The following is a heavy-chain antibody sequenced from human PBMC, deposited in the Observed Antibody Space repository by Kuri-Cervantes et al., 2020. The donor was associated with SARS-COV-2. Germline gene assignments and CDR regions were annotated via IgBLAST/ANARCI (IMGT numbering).Heavy chain of an antibody. V-gene: IGHV4-59*04. J-gene: IGHJ3*02. CDR3: ARQRARADI. CDR1: GGSISSYY. CDR2: IYYSGSA. Sequence: SETLSLTCTVSGGSISSYYWSWIRQPPGKGLEWIGNIYYSGSAFYNPSLKSRVSMSLDTSKNQFSLKLSSVTAADTAVYYCARQRARADIWGQGTMVTVSS. D-gene: IGHD1-1*01.